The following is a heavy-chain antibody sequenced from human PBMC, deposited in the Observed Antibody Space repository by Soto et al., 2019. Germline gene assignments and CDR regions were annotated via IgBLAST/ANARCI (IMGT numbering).Heavy chain of an antibody. Sequence: QVQLVESGGGVVQPGRSLRLSCAASGFTFSRYAMHWVRQAPGKGLEWVAVISYDGSKNYYADSVKGRFTISRDNSKNTLYVQMNSLRAEDTAVYYCARDQTPNEPTIWGQGTMVTVS. CDR3: ARDQTPNEPTI. D-gene: IGHD1-1*01. J-gene: IGHJ3*02. CDR1: GFTFSRYA. V-gene: IGHV3-30-3*01. CDR2: ISYDGSKN.